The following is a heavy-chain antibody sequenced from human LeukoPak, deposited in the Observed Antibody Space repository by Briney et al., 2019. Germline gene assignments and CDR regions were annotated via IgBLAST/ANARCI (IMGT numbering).Heavy chain of an antibody. V-gene: IGHV4-31*03. CDR2: IYDSGTT. CDR1: GSSISSDAYY. Sequence: SETLSLTCTASGSSISSDAYYWSWIRQHPGLGLEWIGYIYDSGTTYDNPPLKSRVTISLHTSKSQFSLKLSSVTAADTAVYFCARDRTGYFFDDWGQGTLVTVSS. CDR3: ARDRTGYFFDD. J-gene: IGHJ4*02.